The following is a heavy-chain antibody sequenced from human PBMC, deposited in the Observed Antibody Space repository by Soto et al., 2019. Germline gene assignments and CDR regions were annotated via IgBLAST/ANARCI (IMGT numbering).Heavy chain of an antibody. CDR2: ISAYNGNT. D-gene: IGHD2-15*01. CDR1: GYTFTSYG. CDR3: AREKVVADTYDARDI. V-gene: IGHV1-18*04. Sequence: GASVKVSCKASGYTFTSYGISWVRQAPGQGLEWMGWISAYNGNTNYAQKLQGRVTMTTDTSTSTAYMELRSLRSDDTAVYYCAREKVVADTYDARDIWGHGTMVAVS. J-gene: IGHJ3*02.